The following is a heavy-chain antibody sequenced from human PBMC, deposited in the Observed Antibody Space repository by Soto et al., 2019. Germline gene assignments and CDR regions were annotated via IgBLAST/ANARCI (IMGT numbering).Heavy chain of an antibody. J-gene: IGHJ3*02. D-gene: IGHD3-10*01. V-gene: IGHV1-8*01. Sequence: ASVKGACKTSGYTMTVDDSSWGRKKKGQGLEWMGWMNPNSGNTGYAQKFQGRVTMTRNTSISTAYMELSSLRSEDTAVCYCARADYGSGSYYIPDAFDIWGQGTMVTVSS. CDR1: GYTMTVDD. CDR2: MNPNSGNT. CDR3: ARADYGSGSYYIPDAFDI.